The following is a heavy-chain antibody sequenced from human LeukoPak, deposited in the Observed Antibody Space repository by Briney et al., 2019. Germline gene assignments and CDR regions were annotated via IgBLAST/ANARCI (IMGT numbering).Heavy chain of an antibody. CDR1: GGSISSYY. CDR2: IYYSGST. J-gene: IGHJ4*02. D-gene: IGHD2-21*02. Sequence: SETLSLTCTVSGGSISSYYWSWIRQPPGKGLEWIGYIYYSGSTNYNPSLKSRVTISVDTSKNQFSLKLSSVTAADTAVYYCASGYCGGDCYSPPLGYWGQGTLVTVSS. CDR3: ASGYCGGDCYSPPLGY. V-gene: IGHV4-59*01.